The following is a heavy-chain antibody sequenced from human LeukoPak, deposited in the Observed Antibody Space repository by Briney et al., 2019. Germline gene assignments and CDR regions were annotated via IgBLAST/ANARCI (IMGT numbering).Heavy chain of an antibody. CDR2: IYYSGST. V-gene: IGHV4-39*07. CDR3: ARGGLASGWYNSLYYFDY. J-gene: IGHJ4*02. D-gene: IGHD6-19*01. Sequence: PSETLSLTCTVSGGSISSSSYYWGWIRQPPGKGLEWIGSIYYSGSTYYNPSLKSRVTISVDTSKNQFSLKLSSVTAADTAVYYCARGGLASGWYNSLYYFDYWGQGTLVTVSS. CDR1: GGSISSSSYY.